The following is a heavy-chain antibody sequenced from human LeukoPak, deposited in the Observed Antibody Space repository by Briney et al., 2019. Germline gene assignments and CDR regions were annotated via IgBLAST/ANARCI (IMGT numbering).Heavy chain of an antibody. CDR3: AREGFGEWEQLPFVH. CDR1: GGTFSSYA. Sequence: SVKVSCKASGGTFSSYAISWVRQAPGQGLEWMGRIIPILGIANYAQKFQGRVTFTAEESTSTAYMDLSSLTSEDTAVYYCAREGFGEWEQLPFVHWGQGTLVSVSS. V-gene: IGHV1-69*04. D-gene: IGHD3-16*01. CDR2: IIPILGIA. J-gene: IGHJ4*02.